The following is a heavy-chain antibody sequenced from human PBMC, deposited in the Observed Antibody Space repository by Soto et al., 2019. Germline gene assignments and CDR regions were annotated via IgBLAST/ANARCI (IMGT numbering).Heavy chain of an antibody. V-gene: IGHV3-30-3*01. CDR3: ARGGAVASSWYFDL. D-gene: IGHD6-19*01. CDR2: ISYNGINI. Sequence: QVQVVESGGGVVQPGRSLNLSCTASGFTFSTFAFHWVRQTPGKGLEWVTAISYNGINIYYADSVKGRFTISRDNSKNTLYLQMNSLRAEDTARYYCARGGAVASSWYFDLWGRGTLVTVSS. CDR1: GFTFSTFA. J-gene: IGHJ2*01.